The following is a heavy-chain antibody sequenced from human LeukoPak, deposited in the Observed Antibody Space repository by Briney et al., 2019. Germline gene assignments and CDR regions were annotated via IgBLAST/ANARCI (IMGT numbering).Heavy chain of an antibody. D-gene: IGHD3-22*01. CDR2: IYPGDSNT. V-gene: IGHV5-51*01. Sequence: GASLKISCKCSGYSFTCYWIGWVRPMRGKGLEWMGIIYPGDSNTSYSPSFQGQVTISADKSISTAYLQWSSLKASDTAMYYCASTGGYYYKDRAFDIWGQGTMVTVSS. CDR1: GYSFTCYW. J-gene: IGHJ3*02. CDR3: ASTGGYYYKDRAFDI.